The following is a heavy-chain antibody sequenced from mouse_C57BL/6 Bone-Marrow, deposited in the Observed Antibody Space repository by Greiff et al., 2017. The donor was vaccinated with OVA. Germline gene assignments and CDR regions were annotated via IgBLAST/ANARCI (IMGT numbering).Heavy chain of an antibody. CDR3: ARERVYYYGSSFYFDY. V-gene: IGHV1-67*01. Sequence: QVQLKPSWPVLVPPGVSVKISCPGSVYTFTDYAMHWVTQSHATSLSWIGVISTYYGDASYNQKFKDKATMTVDKSSSTAYMELARLTSEDSAVYYCARERVYYYGSSFYFDYWGQGTTLTVSS. CDR1: VYTFTDYA. CDR2: ISTYYGDA. J-gene: IGHJ2*01. D-gene: IGHD1-1*01.